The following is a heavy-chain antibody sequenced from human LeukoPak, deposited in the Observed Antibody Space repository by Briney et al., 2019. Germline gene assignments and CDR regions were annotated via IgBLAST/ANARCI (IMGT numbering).Heavy chain of an antibody. J-gene: IGHJ4*02. Sequence: GGSLRLSCAASGFTFDDYGMSWVRQAPGKGLEWVSTISGSGASTYYADSVKGRFTISRDNSKNTLHLQMNSLRAEDTAVYYCAKSRIVLVHYFDYWGQGTLVTVSS. CDR3: AKSRIVLVHYFDY. V-gene: IGHV3-23*01. CDR1: GFTFDDYG. CDR2: ISGSGAST. D-gene: IGHD1-26*01.